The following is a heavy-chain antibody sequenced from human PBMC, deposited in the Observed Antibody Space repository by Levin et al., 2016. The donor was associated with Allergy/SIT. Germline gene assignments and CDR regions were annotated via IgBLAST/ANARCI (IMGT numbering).Heavy chain of an antibody. CDR3: ARGDYDFWSRYYMDV. CDR1: GFTFSSYW. J-gene: IGHJ6*03. Sequence: LSLTCAASGFTFSSYWMHWVRQAPGKGLVWVSRINSDGSSTSYADSVKGRFTISRDNAKNTLYLQMNSLRAEDTAVYYCARGDYDFWSRYYMDVWGKGTTVTVSS. CDR2: INSDGSST. V-gene: IGHV3-74*01. D-gene: IGHD3-3*01.